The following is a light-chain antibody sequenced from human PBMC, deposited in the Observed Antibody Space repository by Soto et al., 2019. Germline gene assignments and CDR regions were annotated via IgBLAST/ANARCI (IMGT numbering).Light chain of an antibody. J-gene: IGKJ5*01. CDR1: QSVSST. CDR3: QQYNNWPPIT. V-gene: IGKV3-15*01. CDR2: GAS. Sequence: EIVMTQSPATLSVSPGERAPLSCRASQSVSSTLAWSQQKPGQAPRLLIYGASTRATGIPARFSGSGSGTEFTLTISSLQSEDFAVYYCQQYNNWPPITFGQGTRLEIK.